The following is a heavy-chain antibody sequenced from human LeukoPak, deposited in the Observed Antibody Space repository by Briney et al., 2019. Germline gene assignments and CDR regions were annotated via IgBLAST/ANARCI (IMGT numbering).Heavy chain of an antibody. CDR3: ARDLSRLSLYYFDY. V-gene: IGHV4-4*07. D-gene: IGHD3-16*01. CDR1: GGSFSSYY. Sequence: SETLSLTCAVHGGSFSSYYWSWIRQPAGKGLEWIGRIYTSGSTNYNPSLKSRVTISVDTSKNQFSLKLSSVTAADTAVYYCARDLSRLSLYYFDYWGQGTLVTVSS. J-gene: IGHJ4*02. CDR2: IYTSGST.